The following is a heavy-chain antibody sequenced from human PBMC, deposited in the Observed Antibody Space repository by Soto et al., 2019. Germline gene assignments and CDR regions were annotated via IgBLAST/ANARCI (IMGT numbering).Heavy chain of an antibody. CDR1: GGSISSYY. CDR3: ARLIHCKTTSCYFDY. Sequence: PSETLSLTCTVSGGSISSYYWSWIRQPPGKGLEWIGYIYYSGSTNYNPSLKSRVTISVDTSKNQFSLKLSSVTAADTAVFYCARLIHCKTTSCYFDYWGQGTLVTVSS. D-gene: IGHD2-2*01. J-gene: IGHJ4*02. CDR2: IYYSGST. V-gene: IGHV4-59*08.